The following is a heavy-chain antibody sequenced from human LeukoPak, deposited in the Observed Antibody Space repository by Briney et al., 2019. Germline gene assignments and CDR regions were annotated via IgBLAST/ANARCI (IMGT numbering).Heavy chain of an antibody. CDR3: ASGGTGARKYYSDPFHY. Sequence: GGSLRLSCAASGFTFSNYAMSWVRQAPGKGMEWVSTISGSGSSTYYADSVRGRFTISRDSSKNTVCLQMNSLRAEDTAVYYCASGGTGARKYYSDPFHYWGQGTLVTVSS. CDR1: GFTFSNYA. D-gene: IGHD3-10*01. CDR2: ISGSGSST. J-gene: IGHJ4*02. V-gene: IGHV3-23*01.